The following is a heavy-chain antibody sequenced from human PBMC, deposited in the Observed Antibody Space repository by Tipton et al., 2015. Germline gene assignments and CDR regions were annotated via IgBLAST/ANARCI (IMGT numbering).Heavy chain of an antibody. V-gene: IGHV4-31*03. CDR2: VYSSGST. CDR1: GDSINSGGHY. CDR3: ARVLRSYYESSRLDY. J-gene: IGHJ4*02. Sequence: LRLSCTVSGDSINSGGHYWTWIRQHPGKGLEWIGNVYSSGSTYYNASLKSRVTISVDTSKNQFSLKLSSVTPADTAVYYCARVLRSYYESSRLDYGGQGTLVSVYS. D-gene: IGHD3-22*01.